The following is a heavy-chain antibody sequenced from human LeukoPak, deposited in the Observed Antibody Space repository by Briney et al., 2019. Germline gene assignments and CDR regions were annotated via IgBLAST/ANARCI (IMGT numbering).Heavy chain of an antibody. Sequence: ASVKVSCKASGYTFTGYYMHWVRQAPGQGLEWMGIINPSGGSTSYAQKFQGRVTMTRDTSTSTVYMELSSLRSEDTAVYYCARDDPRYYDSSGNPGETDAFDIWGQGTMVTVSS. CDR3: ARDDPRYYDSSGNPGETDAFDI. D-gene: IGHD3-22*01. CDR1: GYTFTGYY. CDR2: INPSGGST. J-gene: IGHJ3*02. V-gene: IGHV1-46*01.